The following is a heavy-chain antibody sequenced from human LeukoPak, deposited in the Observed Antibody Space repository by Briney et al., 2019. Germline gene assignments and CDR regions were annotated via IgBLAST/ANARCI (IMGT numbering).Heavy chain of an antibody. CDR3: ARDRSPIAAAAYYFDY. V-gene: IGHV1-46*01. CDR1: GYTLTSYY. CDR2: INPSGGST. Sequence: ASVKVSCKASGYTLTSYYMHWVRQAPGQGLEWMGIINPSGGSTSYAQKFQGRVTMTRDTSTSTVYMELSSLRSEDTAVYYCARDRSPIAAAAYYFDYWGQGTLVTVSS. D-gene: IGHD6-13*01. J-gene: IGHJ4*02.